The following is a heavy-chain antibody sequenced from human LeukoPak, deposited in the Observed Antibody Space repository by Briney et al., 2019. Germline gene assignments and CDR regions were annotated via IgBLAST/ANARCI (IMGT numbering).Heavy chain of an antibody. Sequence: ASVKVSCKASGGTFSSYTTSWVRQAPGQGLEWMGRIIPILGIANYAQKFQGRVTITADKSTSTAYMELSSLRSEDTAVYYCAGNYCSSTSCHLRSFDYWGQGTLVTVSS. CDR2: IIPILGIA. CDR1: GGTFSSYT. D-gene: IGHD2-2*01. CDR3: AGNYCSSTSCHLRSFDY. V-gene: IGHV1-69*02. J-gene: IGHJ4*02.